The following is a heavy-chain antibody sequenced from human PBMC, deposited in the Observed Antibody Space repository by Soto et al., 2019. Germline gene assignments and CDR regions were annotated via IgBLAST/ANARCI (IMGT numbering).Heavy chain of an antibody. J-gene: IGHJ6*02. CDR1: GFTFINAW. Sequence: PGGSLRLSCAASGFTFINAWMNWVRQAPGKGLEWVGRIKSKTDGGTTDYAAPVKGRFTISRDDSKNTAYLQMNSLKIEDTAVYYCTRGNYSSSWYKAETYYYYYGMDVWGQGTTVTVSS. V-gene: IGHV3-15*07. D-gene: IGHD6-13*01. CDR2: IKSKTDGGTT. CDR3: TRGNYSSSWYKAETYYYYYGMDV.